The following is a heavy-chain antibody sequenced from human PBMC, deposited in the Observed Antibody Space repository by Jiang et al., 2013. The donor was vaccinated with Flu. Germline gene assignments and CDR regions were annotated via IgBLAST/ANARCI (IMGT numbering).Heavy chain of an antibody. Sequence: VQLLESGGGLVQPGGSLRLSCAASGFTFSSYAMSWVRQAPGKGLEWVSAISGSGGSTYYADSVKGRFTISRDNSKNTLYLQMNSLRAEDTAVYYCAKARRGVQLLSSHYYYGIGRRRAEGTTVTVSS. CDR2: ISGSGGST. CDR3: AKARRGVQLLSSHYYYGIGRR. J-gene: IGHJ6*02. CDR1: GFTFSSYA. V-gene: IGHV3-23*01. D-gene: IGHD2-2*01.